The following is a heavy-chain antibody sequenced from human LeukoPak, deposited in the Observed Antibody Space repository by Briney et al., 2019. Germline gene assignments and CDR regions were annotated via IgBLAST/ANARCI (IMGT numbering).Heavy chain of an antibody. D-gene: IGHD2/OR15-2a*01. CDR2: IYDSGST. Sequence: SETLSLTCTVSGGSISTYYWSWIRQPPGKGLEWIGNIYDSGSTSYDPSLKSRVTISVDTSKNQFSLKLTSVTAADSAVYYCARAPVLYYFDFWGQGTLVTVSS. J-gene: IGHJ4*02. V-gene: IGHV4-59*01. CDR1: GGSISTYY. CDR3: ARAPVLYYFDF.